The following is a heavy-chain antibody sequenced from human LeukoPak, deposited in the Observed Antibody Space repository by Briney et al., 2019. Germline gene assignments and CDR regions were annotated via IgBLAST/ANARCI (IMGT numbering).Heavy chain of an antibody. V-gene: IGHV3-23*01. J-gene: IGHJ6*02. CDR3: ARVRYGELDV. CDR2: MSGRGGST. D-gene: IGHD4-17*01. CDR1: GFTFSSYA. Sequence: GGSLRLSCAASGFTFSSYAMSWVRQAPGKGLEWVSSMSGRGGSTYYADSVKGRFTISRDDSKNTLYLQMNSLRAEDTAVYYCARVRYGELDVWGQGTTVTVSS.